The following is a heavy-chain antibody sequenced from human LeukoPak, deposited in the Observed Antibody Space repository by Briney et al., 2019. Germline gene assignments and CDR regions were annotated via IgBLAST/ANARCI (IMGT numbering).Heavy chain of an antibody. Sequence: SETLSLTCTVSGGSISSGGYYWSWIRQPPGKGLEWIGYIYHSGSTYYNPSLKSRVTISVDRSKNQFSLKLSSVTAADTAVYYCASTYYYDSSGYYYGNDYWGQGTLVTVSS. CDR1: GGSISSGGYY. J-gene: IGHJ4*02. V-gene: IGHV4-30-2*01. CDR2: IYHSGST. D-gene: IGHD3-22*01. CDR3: ASTYYYDSSGYYYGNDY.